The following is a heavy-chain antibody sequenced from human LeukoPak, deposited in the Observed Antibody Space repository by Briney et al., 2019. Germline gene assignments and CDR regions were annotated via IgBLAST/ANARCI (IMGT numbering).Heavy chain of an antibody. D-gene: IGHD6-6*01. CDR1: GFSFSNYA. J-gene: IGHJ4*02. V-gene: IGHV3-74*01. CDR3: ARTAYSTSSLGF. Sequence: GGSLRLPCSASGFSFSNYAMHWVRQAPGKGLVWVSRINSDGSSTIYADSVKGRFTISGDNAKNTLYLQMNSLRPEDTAVYYCARTAYSTSSLGFWGQGTLVIVSS. CDR2: INSDGSST.